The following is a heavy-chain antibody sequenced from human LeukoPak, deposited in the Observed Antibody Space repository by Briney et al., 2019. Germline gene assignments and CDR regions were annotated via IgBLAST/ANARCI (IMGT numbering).Heavy chain of an antibody. V-gene: IGHV1-69*13. CDR1: GGTFSSYA. D-gene: IGHD6-6*01. CDR2: IIPIFGTA. CDR3: ASRVLPSSATFDY. J-gene: IGHJ4*02. Sequence: SVKVSFAASGGTFSSYAISWVRQAPGQGLEWMGGIIPIFGTANYAQKFQGRVTITVDESTSTAYMELSSLRSEDTAVYYCASRVLPSSATFDYWGQGTLVTVSS.